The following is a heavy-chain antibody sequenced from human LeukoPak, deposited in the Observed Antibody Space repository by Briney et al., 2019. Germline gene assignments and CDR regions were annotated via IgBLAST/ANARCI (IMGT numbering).Heavy chain of an antibody. J-gene: IGHJ4*02. Sequence: GGSLRLSCAASGFTFSDYYMSWIRQAPGKGLEWVSYISSSRSDTEYADSVKGRFTISRDNAKNSLYLQMNSLRAEDTAVYYCARDRLWEVGATPYFAYWGQGTLVTVSS. V-gene: IGHV3-11*05. CDR2: ISSSRSDT. CDR3: ARDRLWEVGATPYFAY. D-gene: IGHD1-26*01. CDR1: GFTFSDYY.